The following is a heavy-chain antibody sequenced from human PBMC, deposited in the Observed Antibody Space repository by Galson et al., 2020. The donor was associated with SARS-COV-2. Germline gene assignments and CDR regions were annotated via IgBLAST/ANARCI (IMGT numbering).Heavy chain of an antibody. CDR3: ARPPQDYYDSSGLNWFDP. Sequence: ASVKVSCKASGYTFTSYGISWARQAPGQGLEWMGWISAYNGNTNYAQKLQGRVTMTTDTSTSTAYMELRSLRSDDTAVYYCARPPQDYYDSSGLNWFDPWGQGTLVTVSS. D-gene: IGHD3-22*01. CDR1: GYTFTSYG. CDR2: ISAYNGNT. J-gene: IGHJ5*02. V-gene: IGHV1-18*01.